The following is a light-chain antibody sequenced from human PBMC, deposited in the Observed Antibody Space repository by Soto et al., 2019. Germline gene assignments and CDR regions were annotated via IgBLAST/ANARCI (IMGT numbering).Light chain of an antibody. Sequence: QSGQTHPPSVPRAPGQGVTISCTGSSSNIGAGYDVHWYQQFPGTTPKFLIYGNTNRPSGVPDRFSASKSGTSASLDITGLQAEEEAEYFCQSYDSSPNVVFGGGTKVTVL. CDR3: QSYDSSPNVV. J-gene: IGLJ2*01. CDR1: SSNIGAGYD. CDR2: GNT. V-gene: IGLV1-40*01.